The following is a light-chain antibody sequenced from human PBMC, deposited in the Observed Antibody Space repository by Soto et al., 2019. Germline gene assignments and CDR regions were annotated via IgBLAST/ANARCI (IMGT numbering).Light chain of an antibody. Sequence: QSALTQPRSVSGSPGQSVTISCTGTSSDVGGYNYVSWYQLHPGKALKLMIYDVSKRPSGVPDRFSGSKSGNTASLTISGLQAEDEADYYCCSYADTHVVFGGGTQLTVL. V-gene: IGLV2-11*01. CDR1: SSDVGGYNY. J-gene: IGLJ2*01. CDR2: DVS. CDR3: CSYADTHVV.